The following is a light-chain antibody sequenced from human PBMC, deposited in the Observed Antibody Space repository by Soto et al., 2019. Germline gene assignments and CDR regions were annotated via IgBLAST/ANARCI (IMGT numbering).Light chain of an antibody. J-gene: IGKJ5*01. Sequence: DIQLTQSPSFLSASVGDSVTIACRARQGINRHLACYQQKPGKAPKVVIYATSTLQSGVPSRFSGSGSGTDVTLTISSLQPEDFAVYYCQQLNSYPITFGQVTRLEIK. CDR2: ATS. V-gene: IGKV1-9*01. CDR3: QQLNSYPIT. CDR1: QGINRH.